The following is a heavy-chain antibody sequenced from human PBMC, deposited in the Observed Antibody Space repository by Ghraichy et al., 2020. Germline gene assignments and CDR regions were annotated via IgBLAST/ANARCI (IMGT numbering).Heavy chain of an antibody. V-gene: IGHV4-31*03. J-gene: IGHJ4*02. CDR1: GGSISSGGYY. CDR2: IYYSGST. Sequence: SETLSLTCTVSGGSISSGGYYWSWIRQHPGKGLEWIGYIYYSGSTYYNPSLKSRVTISVDTSKNQFSLKLSSVTAADTAVYYCAREIHVPSYYDSSGKFPYYFDYWGQGTLVTVSS. CDR3: AREIHVPSYYDSSGKFPYYFDY. D-gene: IGHD3-22*01.